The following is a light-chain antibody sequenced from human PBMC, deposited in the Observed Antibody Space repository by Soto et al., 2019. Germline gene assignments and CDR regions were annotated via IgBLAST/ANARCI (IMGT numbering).Light chain of an antibody. CDR2: DAY. J-gene: IGKJ5*01. Sequence: VLTQSPVTLSLSPGERATLACRASQSFRGLLAWYQQKHGQAPRLLIYDAYNRATGIPPRFSGSGSETDFTLTISSLEPYDSAVYYCQQRHLWPITCGQGTRLEIK. CDR1: QSFRGL. CDR3: QQRHLWPIT. V-gene: IGKV3-11*01.